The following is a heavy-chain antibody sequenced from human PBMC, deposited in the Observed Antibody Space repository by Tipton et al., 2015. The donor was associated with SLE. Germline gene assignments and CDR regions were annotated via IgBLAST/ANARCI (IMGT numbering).Heavy chain of an antibody. J-gene: IGHJ4*02. CDR2: INHSGST. V-gene: IGHV4-34*01. CDR3: ARGRGYYYDSSGRSFDY. D-gene: IGHD3-22*01. CDR1: GGSFSGYY. Sequence: TLSLTRAVYGGSFSGYYWSWIRQPPGKGLEWIGEINHSGSTNYNPSLKSRVTISVDTSKNQFSLKLSSVTAADTAVYYCARGRGYYYDSSGRSFDYWGQGTLVTVSS.